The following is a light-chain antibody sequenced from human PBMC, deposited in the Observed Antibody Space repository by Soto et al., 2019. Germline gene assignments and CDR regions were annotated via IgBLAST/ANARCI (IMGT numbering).Light chain of an antibody. V-gene: IGKV3-20*01. CDR1: QSVRSSY. J-gene: IGKJ4*01. CDR2: GAS. Sequence: EVVLTQSPGTLSLPPGERATLSCRASQSVRSSYLAWYQQKPGQATRLLIYGASSRATGIPDRFSGSGSETDFTLNISRLEPEDSAVYYCQQYGGSPPKLTFGGGTKVEIK. CDR3: QQYGGSPPKLT.